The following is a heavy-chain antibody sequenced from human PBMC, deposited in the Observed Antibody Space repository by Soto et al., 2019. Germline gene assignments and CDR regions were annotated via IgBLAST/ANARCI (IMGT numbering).Heavy chain of an antibody. D-gene: IGHD5-12*01. J-gene: IGHJ4*02. Sequence: PGGSLRLSCAASGFPFSSYSMNWVRQAPGKGLEYVSAISSNGGSTNYADSVKGRFSISRDNSKNTLYLQMSSLRAEDTAVYYCVKAHGYDFDYWGQGTLVTVSS. CDR2: ISSNGGST. V-gene: IGHV3-64D*06. CDR1: GFPFSSYS. CDR3: VKAHGYDFDY.